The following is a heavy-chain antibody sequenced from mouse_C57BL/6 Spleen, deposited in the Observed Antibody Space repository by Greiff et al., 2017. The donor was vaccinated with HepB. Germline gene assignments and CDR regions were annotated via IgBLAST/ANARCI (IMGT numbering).Heavy chain of an antibody. D-gene: IGHD1-1*01. V-gene: IGHV1-81*01. CDR3: VPGYGSSYPWFAY. CDR2: IYPRSGNT. J-gene: IGHJ3*01. CDR1: GYTCTSYG. Sequence: QVHVKQSGAELARPGASVKLSCKASGYTCTSYGISWVKQRTGQGLEWIGEIYPRSGNTYYNEKFKGKATLTADKSSSTAYMELRSLTSEDSAVYFCVPGYGSSYPWFAYWGQGTLVTVSA.